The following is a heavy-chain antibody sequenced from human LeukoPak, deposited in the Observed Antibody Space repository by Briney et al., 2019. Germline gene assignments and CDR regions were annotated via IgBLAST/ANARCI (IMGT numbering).Heavy chain of an antibody. Sequence: GRSLRLSCAASGFTFSSYGMHWVRQAPGKGLEWGAVIWYDGSNKYYAVSVKGRFTISRHNSKNTLYLQMNSLRAEDTAVYYCARWSYQLLNDYWGQGTLVTVSS. D-gene: IGHD2-2*01. CDR1: GFTFSSYG. CDR3: ARWSYQLLNDY. V-gene: IGHV3-33*01. CDR2: IWYDGSNK. J-gene: IGHJ4*02.